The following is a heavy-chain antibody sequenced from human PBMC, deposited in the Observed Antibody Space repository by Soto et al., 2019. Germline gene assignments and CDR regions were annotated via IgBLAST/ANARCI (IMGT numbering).Heavy chain of an antibody. CDR1: GFTFSSYE. J-gene: IGHJ4*02. V-gene: IGHV3-48*03. Sequence: PGGSLRLSCAASGFTFSSYEMNWVRQAPGQGLECVSYISSSRSTIYDADSVTGPFTITRDNTKCSLYLQMNSLRAEDMAVYYCARDSLYHYGESFDYWGQGTLVTVSS. CDR2: ISSSRSTI. D-gene: IGHD4-17*01. CDR3: ARDSLYHYGESFDY.